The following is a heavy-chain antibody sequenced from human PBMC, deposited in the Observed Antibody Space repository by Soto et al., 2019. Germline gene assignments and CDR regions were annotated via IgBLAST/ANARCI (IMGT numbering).Heavy chain of an antibody. V-gene: IGHV3-30-3*01. CDR3: ARSATVVPRDGFDI. CDR1: GFAFSTYA. CDR2: ISSDGTTK. Sequence: GGSLRLSCAASGFAFSTYAMHWVRQAPGQGLQWVAVISSDGTTKYNTDSVRGRLTISRDNSNSTLFLQMNSLRPEDTAVYYCARSATVVPRDGFDIWGQGTLVTVSS. D-gene: IGHD2-15*01. J-gene: IGHJ3*02.